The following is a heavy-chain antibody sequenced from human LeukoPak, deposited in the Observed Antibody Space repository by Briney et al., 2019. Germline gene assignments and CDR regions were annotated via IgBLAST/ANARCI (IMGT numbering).Heavy chain of an antibody. CDR3: ASSNYYDSSGYYYGFDY. CDR2: IYYSGST. D-gene: IGHD3-22*01. V-gene: IGHV4-59*01. CDR1: GGSISSYY. Sequence: SETLSLTCTVSGGSISSYYWSWIRQPPGKGLEWIGYIYYSGSTNYNPSPKSRVTLSVDTSKNQFSLKLSSVTAADTAVYYCASSNYYDSSGYYYGFDYWGQGTLVTVSS. J-gene: IGHJ4*02.